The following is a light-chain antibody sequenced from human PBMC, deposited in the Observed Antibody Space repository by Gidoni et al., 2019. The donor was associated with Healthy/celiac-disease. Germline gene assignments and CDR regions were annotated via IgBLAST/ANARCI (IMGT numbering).Light chain of an antibody. CDR1: SSNIGSNY. CDR2: RNN. J-gene: IGLJ2*01. CDR3: AAWDDSLSAYVV. V-gene: IGLV1-47*01. Sequence: SGSSSNIGSNYVYWYQQLPGTAPKLLIYRNNQRPSGVPDRFSGSKSGTSASLAISGLRSEDEADYYCAAWDDSLSAYVVFGGGTKLTVL.